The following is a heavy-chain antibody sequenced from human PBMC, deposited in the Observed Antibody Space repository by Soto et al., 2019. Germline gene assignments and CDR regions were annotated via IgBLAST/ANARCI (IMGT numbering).Heavy chain of an antibody. Sequence: GGSLRLSCVDSGSGFTFSDHYMDWVRQAPGKGLDWVGRISHKADGYTTEYAASVNGRFSISRDDSENSMLLQMNDLKTEDTAVYYCTRGYSGLSVYAFDIWGQEAMVTVSS. J-gene: IGHJ3*02. CDR1: GSGFTFSDHY. V-gene: IGHV3-72*01. D-gene: IGHD5-12*01. CDR2: ISHKADGYTT. CDR3: TRGYSGLSVYAFDI.